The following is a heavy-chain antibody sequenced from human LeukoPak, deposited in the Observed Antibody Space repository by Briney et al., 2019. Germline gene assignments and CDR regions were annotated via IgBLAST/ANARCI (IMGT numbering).Heavy chain of an antibody. CDR1: GGTFSSYA. J-gene: IGHJ6*03. CDR2: IIPIFGTA. CDR3: ARVRPGNYYMDV. D-gene: IGHD3-10*01. V-gene: IGHV1-69*05. Sequence: SVKVSCKASGGTFSSYAISWARQAPGQGLEWMGGIIPIFGTANYAQKFQGRVTITTDESTSTAYMELSSLRSEDTAVYYCARVRPGNYYMDVWGKGTTVTVSS.